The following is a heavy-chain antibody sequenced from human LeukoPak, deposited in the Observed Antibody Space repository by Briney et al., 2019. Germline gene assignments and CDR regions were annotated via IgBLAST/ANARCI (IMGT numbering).Heavy chain of an antibody. V-gene: IGHV1-8*01. CDR3: ARGPQWRGDYYYMDV. J-gene: IGHJ6*03. CDR2: MNPNSGNK. Sequence: ASVKVSCKASGYSFTNFDINWVRQATGQGLEWMGWMNPNSGNKGYAQKFQGRVTMTMNTSITTAYIELSSLRSEDTAVYYCARGPQWRGDYYYMDVWGRGTTVTVSS. D-gene: IGHD6-19*01. CDR1: GYSFTNFD.